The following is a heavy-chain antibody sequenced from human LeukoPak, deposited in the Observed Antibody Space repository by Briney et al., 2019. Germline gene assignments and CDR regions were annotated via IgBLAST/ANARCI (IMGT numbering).Heavy chain of an antibody. CDR1: GGSISSSSYY. J-gene: IGHJ5*02. CDR3: ARSVQYDFWSGYTSHNWFDP. V-gene: IGHV4-39*07. CDR2: IYYSGST. Sequence: SETLSLTCTVSGGSISSSSYYWGWIRQPPGKGLEWIGSIYYSGSTYYNPSLKSRVTISVDTSKNQFSLKLSSVTAADTAVYYCARSVQYDFWSGYTSHNWFDPWGQGTLVTVSS. D-gene: IGHD3-3*01.